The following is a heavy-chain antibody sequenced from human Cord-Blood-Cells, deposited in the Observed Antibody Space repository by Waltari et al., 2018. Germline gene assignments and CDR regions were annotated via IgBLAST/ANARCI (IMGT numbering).Heavy chain of an antibody. V-gene: IGHV1-46*01. CDR1: GYPFTSYY. CDR3: ATQASGDSSGYALAY. Sequence: QVQLVQSGAEVKKPGASVKVSCQASGYPFTSYYMHWVLQAPGQGLEWLGIINPSGGSTSYAQKFQGRVTMTSDTSTSTVYMELSSLRSEDTAVYYGATQASGDSSGYALAYWGQGTLVTVSS. D-gene: IGHD3-22*01. CDR2: INPSGGST. J-gene: IGHJ4*02.